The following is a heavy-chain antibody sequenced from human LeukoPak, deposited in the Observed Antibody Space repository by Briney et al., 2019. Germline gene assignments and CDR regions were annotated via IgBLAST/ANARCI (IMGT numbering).Heavy chain of an antibody. D-gene: IGHD3-10*01. CDR3: ARDQLRYYGSGSYYSDMDV. J-gene: IGHJ6*02. CDR2: ISAYNGVT. CDR1: GYTFTNYA. V-gene: IGHV1-18*01. Sequence: ASVKVSFKASGYTFTNYAVSWVRQAPGQGLEWMGWISAYNGVTNYAQKFQGRVTMTTDTSTTTGYMELRSLRSDDTAVYYCARDQLRYYGSGSYYSDMDVWGQGTTVTVSS.